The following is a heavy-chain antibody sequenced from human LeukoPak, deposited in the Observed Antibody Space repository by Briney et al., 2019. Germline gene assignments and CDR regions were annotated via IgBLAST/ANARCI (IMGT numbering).Heavy chain of an antibody. D-gene: IGHD2-2*01. V-gene: IGHV3-30*04. CDR3: ARGQGYESYYYMDV. J-gene: IGHJ6*03. Sequence: GGSLRLSCAASGFTFSTYAIHCVRQAPGKGLEWVAVISFDGVNTFYADSVKGRFTISRDNSNNTVYLQMNNLRPEDTAVFYCARGQGYESYYYMDVWGKGTTVSVSS. CDR1: GFTFSTYA. CDR2: ISFDGVNT.